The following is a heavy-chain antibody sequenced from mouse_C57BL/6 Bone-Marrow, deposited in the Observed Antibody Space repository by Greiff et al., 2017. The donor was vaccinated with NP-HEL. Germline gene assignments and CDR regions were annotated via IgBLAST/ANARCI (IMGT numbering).Heavy chain of an antibody. Sequence: VQLQQSGAELVRPGASVTLSCKASGYTFTDYEMHWVKQTPVHGLEWIGAIDPETGGTAYNQKFKGKAILTADKSSSTAYMELRSLTSEDSAVYYCTRREQLRLRSWFAYWGQGTLVTVSA. V-gene: IGHV1-15*01. CDR2: IDPETGGT. J-gene: IGHJ3*01. D-gene: IGHD3-2*02. CDR3: TRREQLRLRSWFAY. CDR1: GYTFTDYE.